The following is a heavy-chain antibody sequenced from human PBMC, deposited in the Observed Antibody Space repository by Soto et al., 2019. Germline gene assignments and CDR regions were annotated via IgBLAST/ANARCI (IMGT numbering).Heavy chain of an antibody. V-gene: IGHV3-74*01. CDR1: GFTFSSYL. J-gene: IGHJ4*02. D-gene: IGHD3-16*01. Sequence: GGSLRLSCAASGFTFSSYLMHWVRQAPGKGLVWVSRINSDGSSTSYADSVKGRFTISRDNAKNTLYLQMNSLRAEDTAVYYCARDWVSTGKYYFDYWGQGTLVTVSS. CDR2: INSDGSST. CDR3: ARDWVSTGKYYFDY.